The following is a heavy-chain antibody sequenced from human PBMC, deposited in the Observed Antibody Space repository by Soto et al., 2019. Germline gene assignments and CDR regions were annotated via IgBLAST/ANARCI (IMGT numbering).Heavy chain of an antibody. CDR1: SGSISSSNW. Sequence: QVQLQESGPGLVKPSGTLSLTCAVSSGSISSSNWWSWVRQPPGKGLEWIGVSYHSGSTNYNPSLKSRVTISVDKSKNQFSLKLSSVTAADTAVYYCARVATMVRRVKGSWFDPWGQGTLVTVSS. D-gene: IGHD3-10*01. J-gene: IGHJ5*02. CDR3: ARVATMVRRVKGSWFDP. CDR2: SYHSGST. V-gene: IGHV4-4*02.